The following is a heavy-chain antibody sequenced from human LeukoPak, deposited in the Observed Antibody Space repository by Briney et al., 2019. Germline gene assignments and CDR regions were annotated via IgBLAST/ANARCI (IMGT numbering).Heavy chain of an antibody. Sequence: SETLSLTRTLSGGSLCRSNYYCGSIRQPPGKGLEWIGCVHYYGPTDYTPSLMNRVTISVDTSKNQFSLKLNSVTAADTAVYYCARPDQRGYAYDYSAFDIWGLGTMVSVSS. CDR1: GGSLCRSNYY. D-gene: IGHD3-16*01. V-gene: IGHV4-39*01. CDR3: ARPDQRGYAYDYSAFDI. J-gene: IGHJ3*02. CDR2: VHYYGPT.